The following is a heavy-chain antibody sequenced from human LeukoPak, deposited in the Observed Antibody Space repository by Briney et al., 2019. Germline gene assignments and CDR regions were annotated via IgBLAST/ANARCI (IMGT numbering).Heavy chain of an antibody. V-gene: IGHV4-34*01. CDR2: INHSGST. CDR1: GGSLSGYY. J-gene: IGHJ4*02. Sequence: SETLSLTCAVYGGSLSGYYWSWIRQPPGKGLEWIGEINHSGSTNYNPSLKSRVTISVDTSKNQFSLKLSSVTAADTAVYYCARRQYCSGGSCYSDYFDYWGQGTLVTVSS. CDR3: ARRQYCSGGSCYSDYFDY. D-gene: IGHD2-15*01.